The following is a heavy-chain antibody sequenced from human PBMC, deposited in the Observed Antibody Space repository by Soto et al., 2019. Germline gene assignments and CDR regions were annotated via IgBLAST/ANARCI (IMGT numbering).Heavy chain of an antibody. J-gene: IGHJ4*02. CDR1: GFPFTSYG. Sequence: QVQLVESGGGVVQPGRSLRLSCVASGFPFTSYGMHWVREAPGKGLEWVAVISYDGSNKYYADSVKGRFTIARDNSKNTLYLQMNSLRPEDTALYYCVGGQYYFDSRGQGTLVTVSA. CDR3: VGGQYYFDS. D-gene: IGHD3-10*01. V-gene: IGHV3-30*03. CDR2: ISYDGSNK.